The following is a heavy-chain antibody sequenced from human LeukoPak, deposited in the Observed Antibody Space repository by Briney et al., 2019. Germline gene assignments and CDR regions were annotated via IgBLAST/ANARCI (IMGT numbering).Heavy chain of an antibody. J-gene: IGHJ4*02. CDR2: FDPEDGET. CDR1: GYTLTELS. CDR3: ASSRRITIFGVVRYFDY. Sequence: GASVKVSCKVSGYTLTELSMHWVRQAPGKGLEWMGGFDPEDGETIYAQKFQGRVTMTEDTSTDTAYMELSSLRSEDTAVYYCASSRRITIFGVVRYFDYWGQGALVTVSS. V-gene: IGHV1-24*01. D-gene: IGHD3-3*01.